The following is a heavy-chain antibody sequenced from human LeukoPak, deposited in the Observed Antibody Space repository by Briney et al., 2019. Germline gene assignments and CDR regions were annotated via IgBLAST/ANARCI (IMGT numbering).Heavy chain of an antibody. J-gene: IGHJ6*02. Sequence: SETLSLTCTVSGGSISSYYWSWIRQPPGKGLEWIGEINHSGSTNYNPSLKSQVTISVDTSKNQFSLKLSSVTAADTAVYYCASIYYGSGSYYPTPRYYYGMDVWGQGTTVTVSS. CDR1: GGSISSYY. V-gene: IGHV4-34*01. D-gene: IGHD3-10*01. CDR2: INHSGST. CDR3: ASIYYGSGSYYPTPRYYYGMDV.